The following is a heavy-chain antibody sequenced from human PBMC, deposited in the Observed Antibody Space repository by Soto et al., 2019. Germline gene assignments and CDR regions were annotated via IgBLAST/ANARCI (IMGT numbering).Heavy chain of an antibody. CDR3: AKDADYGSGSYFAFDI. V-gene: IGHV3-23*01. CDR2: ISGSVGST. D-gene: IGHD3-10*01. J-gene: IGHJ3*02. CDR1: GFTFSRYA. Sequence: EVQLLESGGGLVQPGGSLRLSCAASGFTFSRYAMSWVRQAPGKGLEWVSAISGSVGSTYYADSVKGRFTISRDNSKNTLYLQMNSLRAEDTAVYYCAKDADYGSGSYFAFDIWGQGTMVTVSS.